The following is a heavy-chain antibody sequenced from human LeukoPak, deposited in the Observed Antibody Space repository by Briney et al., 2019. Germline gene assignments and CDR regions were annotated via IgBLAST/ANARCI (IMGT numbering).Heavy chain of an antibody. Sequence: PGGSLRLSCAASGFTFSSYAMSWVRQAPGKGLEWVSGISGSGANTYYADSVKGRFTISRDNSKNTLNLQMSSLRAEDTAVYYCAKEKWGSTVYYSDSSGYYPFDYWGQGTLVTVSS. V-gene: IGHV3-23*01. D-gene: IGHD3-22*01. CDR3: AKEKWGSTVYYSDSSGYYPFDY. J-gene: IGHJ4*02. CDR2: ISGSGANT. CDR1: GFTFSSYA.